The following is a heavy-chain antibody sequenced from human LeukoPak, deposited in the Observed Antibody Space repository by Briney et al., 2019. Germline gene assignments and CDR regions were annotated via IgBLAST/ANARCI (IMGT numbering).Heavy chain of an antibody. CDR1: GFSFRSYT. V-gene: IGHV3-21*01. J-gene: IGHJ4*02. CDR2: VTSGTGYM. CDR3: ARDCGDGRGSCLGY. D-gene: IGHD2-15*01. Sequence: GGSLRLSCSASGFSFRSYTINWVGQTPGKGLECVSCVTSGTGYMYYADSVKGGFTINRDNAKNSLYLQMNSLRAEDTAVYYCARDCGDGRGSCLGYWGRGTLVTVSS.